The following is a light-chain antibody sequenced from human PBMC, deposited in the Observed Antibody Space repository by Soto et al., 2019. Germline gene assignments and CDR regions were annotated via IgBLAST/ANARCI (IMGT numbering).Light chain of an antibody. CDR1: QGIGTY. CDR3: QKDNGAPLT. V-gene: IGKV1-27*01. CDR2: GAS. Sequence: DIQMTQSPSSLSASVGDRVTVTCRASQGIGTYLAWYQQKPGKVPELLIYGASTLQSGVPSRFSGSGSGTDVTLTINSLQPEDVATYYCQKDNGAPLTFGPGTKVDIK. J-gene: IGKJ3*01.